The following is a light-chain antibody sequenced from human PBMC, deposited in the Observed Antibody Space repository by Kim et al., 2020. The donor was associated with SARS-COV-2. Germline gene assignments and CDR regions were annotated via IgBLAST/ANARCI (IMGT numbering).Light chain of an antibody. Sequence: QSVLTQSPSASGTPGQRVTISCFGSGSNIARNVVNWYHQFPGTAPKLLIYATDQRSSGVPDRFSGSRSGTSASLDISGLQSDDEADYYCGTWDDSLNEWVFGGGTKVTVL. CDR2: ATD. CDR1: GSNIARNV. CDR3: GTWDDSLNEWV. V-gene: IGLV1-44*01. J-gene: IGLJ3*02.